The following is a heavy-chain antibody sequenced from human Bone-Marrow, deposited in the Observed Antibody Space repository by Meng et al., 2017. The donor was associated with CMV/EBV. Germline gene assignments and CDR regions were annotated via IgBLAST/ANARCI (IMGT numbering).Heavy chain of an antibody. CDR3: ATEGPLNWFDR. CDR1: RGTFSNYP. V-gene: IGHV1-69*05. CDR2: FIPVFATP. Sequence: CKASRGTFSNYPVSWVRHAPGLGLEWMGGFIPVFATPSYAQKFQGRLTISTDESTSTAYMALNSLRSEDTAVYYCATEGPLNWFDRWGQGTLVTVSS. J-gene: IGHJ5*02.